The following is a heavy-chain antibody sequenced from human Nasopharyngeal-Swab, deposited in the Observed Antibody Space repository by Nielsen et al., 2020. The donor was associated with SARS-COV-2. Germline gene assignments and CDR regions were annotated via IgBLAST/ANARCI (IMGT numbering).Heavy chain of an antibody. J-gene: IGHJ4*02. CDR3: ARDGGYCSGGSCSPSNY. D-gene: IGHD2-15*01. Sequence: WVRQAPGQGLEWMGGIIPIFGTANYAQKFQGRVTMTRDTSTSTVYMELSSLRSEDTAVYYCARDGGYCSGGSCSPSNYWGQGTLVTVSS. CDR2: IIPIFGTA. V-gene: IGHV1-69*05.